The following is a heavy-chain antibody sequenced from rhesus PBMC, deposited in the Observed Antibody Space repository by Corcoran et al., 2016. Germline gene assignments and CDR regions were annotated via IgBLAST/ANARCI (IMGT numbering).Heavy chain of an antibody. CDR1: GYSISSGYG. V-gene: IGHV4-122*02. CDR2: ISYRGRT. J-gene: IGHJ4*01. Sequence: QLQLQESGPGLVKPSETLSLTCAVSGYSISSGYGWSWIRQPPGQGLEWIGFISYRGRTSYNPSLKSRVTISRDTSKNQFSRKLSSVTAADTAVYYWARVGPYDLVDYWGQGVLVTVSS. D-gene: IGHD3-40*01. CDR3: ARVGPYDLVDY.